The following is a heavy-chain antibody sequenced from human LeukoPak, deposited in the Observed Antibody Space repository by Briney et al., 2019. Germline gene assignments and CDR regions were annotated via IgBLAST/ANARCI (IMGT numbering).Heavy chain of an antibody. V-gene: IGHV4-59*08. Sequence: SETLSLTCTVSGGSISSYYWSWIRQPPGKGLEWIGYIYYSGSTNYNPSLKSRVTISVDTSKNQFSLKLSSVTAADTAVYYCARLYYDSSGYYPFDYWGQGTLVTVS. CDR2: IYYSGST. J-gene: IGHJ4*02. CDR3: ARLYYDSSGYYPFDY. D-gene: IGHD3-22*01. CDR1: GGSISSYY.